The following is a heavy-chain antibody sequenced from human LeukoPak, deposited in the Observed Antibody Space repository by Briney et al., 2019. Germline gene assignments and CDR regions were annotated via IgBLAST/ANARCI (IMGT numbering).Heavy chain of an antibody. V-gene: IGHV4-30-2*01. CDR2: IYHSGST. D-gene: IGHD3-22*01. J-gene: IGHJ3*02. CDR3: AGDPTYYYDSSGQLDAFDI. Sequence: PSQTLSLTCTVSGGSISSGGYYWSWIRRPPGKGLEWIGYIYHSGSTYYNPSLKSRVTMSVDTSKNQFSLKLSSVTAADTAVYYCAGDPTYYYDSSGQLDAFDIWGQGTMVTVSS. CDR1: GGSISSGGYY.